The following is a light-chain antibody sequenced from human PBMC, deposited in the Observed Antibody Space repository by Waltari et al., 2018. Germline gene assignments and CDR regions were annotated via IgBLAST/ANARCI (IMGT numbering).Light chain of an antibody. CDR3: QQSYSLPPT. V-gene: IGKV1-39*01. Sequence: DIQMTQSPPSLSASVGDRVTISFRASQTVSNYLNWFQQKSGKAPKLLIYAASTLQGGVPPRFTGSGAGTDFTLTITSLQPEDFATYYCQQSYSLPPTFGQGTKVEVK. CDR1: QTVSNY. J-gene: IGKJ1*01. CDR2: AAS.